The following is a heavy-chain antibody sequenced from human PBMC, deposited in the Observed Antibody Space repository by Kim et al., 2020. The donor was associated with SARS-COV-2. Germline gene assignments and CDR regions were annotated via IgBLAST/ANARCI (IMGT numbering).Heavy chain of an antibody. CDR2: IYHSGST. D-gene: IGHD6-13*01. CDR1: GGSISSSNW. J-gene: IGHJ5*02. Sequence: SETLSLTCAVSGGSISSSNWWSWVRQPPGKGLEWIGEIYHSGSTNYNPSLKSRVTISVDKSKNQFSLKLSSVTAADTAVYYCARVRLPQQQLVRDWFDPWSQGTLVTVSS. CDR3: ARVRLPQQQLVRDWFDP. V-gene: IGHV4-4*02.